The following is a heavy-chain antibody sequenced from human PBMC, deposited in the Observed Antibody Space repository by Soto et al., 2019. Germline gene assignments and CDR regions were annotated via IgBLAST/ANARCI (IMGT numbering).Heavy chain of an antibody. V-gene: IGHV1-69*01. CDR3: ARDLRPGGSTSSFDL. CDR1: GGTFSSYA. D-gene: IGHD3-16*01. Sequence: QVQLVQSGAEVKKPGSSVKVSCKASGGTFSSYAISWVRQAPGQGLEWMGGIIPIFGTANYAQKFQGRVTITADESKSTAYMELSSLRSEDTAVYYCARDLRPGGSTSSFDLWGRGTLVTVSS. CDR2: IIPIFGTA. J-gene: IGHJ2*01.